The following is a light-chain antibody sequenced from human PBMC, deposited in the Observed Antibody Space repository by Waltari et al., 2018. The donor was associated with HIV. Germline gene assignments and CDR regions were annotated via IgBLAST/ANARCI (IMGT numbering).Light chain of an antibody. CDR3: VLNLGRGIVV. V-gene: IGLV8-61*01. CDR2: STN. Sequence: QTVVTQEPSFSVSPGGTVTLTCGLSSGPVSTHNYATRYQQIPGQAPLTLIHSTNTRSSGVPDRFSGSILGNKAALTITGAQADDESDYYCVLNLGRGIVVFGGGTKLTVL. CDR1: SGPVSTHNY. J-gene: IGLJ2*01.